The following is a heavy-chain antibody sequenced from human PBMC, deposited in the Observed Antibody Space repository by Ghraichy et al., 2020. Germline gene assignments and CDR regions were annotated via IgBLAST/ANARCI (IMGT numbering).Heavy chain of an antibody. CDR2: ISGSGGST. Sequence: LSLTCAASGFTFSSYAMSWVRQAPGKGLEWVSAISGSGGSTYYADSVKGRFTISRDNSKNTLYLQMNSLRAEDTAVYYCAKSSSGWAYFDYWGQGTLVTVSS. J-gene: IGHJ4*02. CDR3: AKSSSGWAYFDY. D-gene: IGHD6-19*01. CDR1: GFTFSSYA. V-gene: IGHV3-23*01.